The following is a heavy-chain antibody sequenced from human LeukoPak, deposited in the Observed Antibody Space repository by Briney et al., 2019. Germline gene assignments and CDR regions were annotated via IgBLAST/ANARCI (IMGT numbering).Heavy chain of an antibody. D-gene: IGHD2-15*01. CDR1: GGSISSGSYY. CDR2: IYTSGST. J-gene: IGHJ4*02. Sequence: SETLSLTCTVSGGSISSGSYYWSWIRRPAGKGLEWIGRIYTSGSTNYNPSLKSRVTISVDTSKNQFSLKLSSVTAADTAVYYCARGSPLKYCSGGSCLLYWGQGTLVTVSS. V-gene: IGHV4-61*02. CDR3: ARGSPLKYCSGGSCLLY.